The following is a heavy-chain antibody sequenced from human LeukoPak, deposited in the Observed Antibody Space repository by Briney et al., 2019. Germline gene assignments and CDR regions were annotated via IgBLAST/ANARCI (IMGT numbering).Heavy chain of an antibody. CDR1: GFMFSEHG. CDR3: AREDSGGWLSAY. CDR2: IWHDGSKQ. V-gene: IGHV3-33*01. J-gene: IGHJ4*02. Sequence: PGRSLRLSCAASGFMFSEHGMHWIRQAPGKGLEWVAVIWHDGSKQLCADSVKGRFSISRDDSTSTLYLQMNSLRAEDTAVYYCAREDSGGWLSAYWGQGTLVTVSS. D-gene: IGHD2-15*01.